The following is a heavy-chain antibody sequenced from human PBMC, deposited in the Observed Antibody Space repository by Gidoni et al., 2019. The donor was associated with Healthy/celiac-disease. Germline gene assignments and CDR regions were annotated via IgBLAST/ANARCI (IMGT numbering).Heavy chain of an antibody. CDR1: GFTFSSYA. CDR2: ISGSGGST. D-gene: IGHD2-2*01. V-gene: IGHV3-23*01. CDR3: AASAPGLRSSTSCYVA. Sequence: EVQLLESGGGLVQPGGSLRLSCAASGFTFSSYAMSWVRQAPGKGLEWVSAISGSGGSTYYADSVKGRFTISRDNSKNTLYLQMNSLRAEDTAVYYCAASAPGLRSSTSCYVAWGQGTLVTVSS. J-gene: IGHJ5*02.